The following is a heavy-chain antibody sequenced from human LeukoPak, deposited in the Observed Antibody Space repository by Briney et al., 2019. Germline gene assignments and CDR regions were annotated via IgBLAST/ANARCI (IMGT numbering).Heavy chain of an antibody. CDR2: INPSGGST. V-gene: IGHV1-46*01. Sequence: EASVKVSCKASGYTFTSYYMHWVRQAPGQGLEWMGIINPSGGSTSYAQKFQGRVTMTRDTSTSTVYMELSSLRSEDTAVYYCARDRGPSIAARRGEEYFDYWGQGTLVTVSS. CDR3: ARDRGPSIAARRGEEYFDY. CDR1: GYTFTSYY. J-gene: IGHJ4*02. D-gene: IGHD6-6*01.